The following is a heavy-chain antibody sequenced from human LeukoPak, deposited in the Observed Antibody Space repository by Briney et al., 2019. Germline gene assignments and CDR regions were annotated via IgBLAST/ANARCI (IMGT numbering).Heavy chain of an antibody. CDR2: INAGNGNT. V-gene: IGHV1-3*01. Sequence: ASVKVSCKASGYSFSSYAMHWVRQAPGQGLEWMGWINAGNGNTKNSQKFQGRVTITRDTSASTAYMELSRLRSDDAAVYYCARDLPIPTLLLALYYLDYRGQETLVTVPS. CDR3: ARDLPIPTLLLALYYLDY. D-gene: IGHD1-26*01. J-gene: IGHJ4*02. CDR1: GYSFSSYA.